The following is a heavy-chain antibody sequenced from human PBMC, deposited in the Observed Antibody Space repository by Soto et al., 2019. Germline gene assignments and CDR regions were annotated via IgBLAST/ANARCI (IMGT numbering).Heavy chain of an antibody. D-gene: IGHD3-22*01. CDR3: AREHDSSGYYGWFDP. CDR1: GGTFNNYA. Sequence: QVQLVQSGAEVKKPGSSVKVSCRASGGTFNNYAISWVRQAPGQGLEWVGKIIPMFGKTNYAQKFQGRVTITADESTKTAYMELSSLRSEDTAVYYCAREHDSSGYYGWFDPWGQGTLVTVSS. V-gene: IGHV1-69*18. J-gene: IGHJ5*02. CDR2: IIPMFGKT.